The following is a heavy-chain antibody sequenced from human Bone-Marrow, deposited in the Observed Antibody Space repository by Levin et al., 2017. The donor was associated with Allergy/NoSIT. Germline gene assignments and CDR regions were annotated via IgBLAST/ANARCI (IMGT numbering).Heavy chain of an antibody. Sequence: GGSLRLSCAASGFIVSTKYMTWVRQAPGMGLEWVSTIYVSGDTYYADSVKGRFTISRDSSKDTVSLQMNNLRLEDTAVYYCARDLYPGVSSLWGQGAPVTVSS. V-gene: IGHV3-66*01. J-gene: IGHJ4*02. CDR3: ARDLYPGVSSL. CDR2: IYVSGDT. CDR1: GFIVSTKY. D-gene: IGHD3-16*02.